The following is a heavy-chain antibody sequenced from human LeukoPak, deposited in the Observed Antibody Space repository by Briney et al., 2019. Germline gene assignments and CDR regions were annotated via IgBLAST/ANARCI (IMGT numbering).Heavy chain of an antibody. CDR2: IYYSGST. CDR1: GGSISSSSYY. J-gene: IGHJ4*02. D-gene: IGHD3-16*02. CDR3: ARGVNYDYVWGSYRYGRFDY. V-gene: IGHV4-39*07. Sequence: SETLSLTRTVSGGSISSSSYYWGWIRQPPGKGLEWIGSIYYSGSTYYNPSLKSRVTISVDTSKNQFSLKLSSVTAADTAVYYCARGVNYDYVWGSYRYGRFDYWGQGTLVTVSS.